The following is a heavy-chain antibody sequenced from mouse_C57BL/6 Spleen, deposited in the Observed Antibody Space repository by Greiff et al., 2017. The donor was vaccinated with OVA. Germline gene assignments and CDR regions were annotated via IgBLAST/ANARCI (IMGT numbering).Heavy chain of an antibody. Sequence: EVKLQESGPGLVKPSQSLSLTCSVTGYSITSGYYWNWIRQFPGNKLEWMGYISYDGSNNYNPSLKNRISITRDTSKNQFFLKLNSVTTEDTATYYCASIIYYVTTWAMDYWGQGTSVTVSS. CDR1: GYSITSGYY. V-gene: IGHV3-6*01. D-gene: IGHD2-1*01. CDR2: ISYDGSN. J-gene: IGHJ4*01. CDR3: ASIIYYVTTWAMDY.